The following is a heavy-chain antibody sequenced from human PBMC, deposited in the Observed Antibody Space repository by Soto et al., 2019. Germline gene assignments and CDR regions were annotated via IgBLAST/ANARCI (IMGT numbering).Heavy chain of an antibody. CDR3: ARDGVVTPYANFDY. CDR2: IYYSGNT. Sequence: PSETLSLTCTVSGGSISSSSYYWGWIRQPPGKGLEWTGSIYYSGNTYYNPSLKSRVTISVDTSKNQFSLRLTSVTAADTAVYYCARDGVVTPYANFDYWGQGTLVTVSS. D-gene: IGHD2-21*02. CDR1: GGSISSSSYY. J-gene: IGHJ4*02. V-gene: IGHV4-39*02.